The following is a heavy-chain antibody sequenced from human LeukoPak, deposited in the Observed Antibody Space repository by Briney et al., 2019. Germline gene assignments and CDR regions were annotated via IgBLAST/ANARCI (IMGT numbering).Heavy chain of an antibody. CDR3: ARDATRDGYNPSHDAFDI. CDR2: ISSSSSYI. D-gene: IGHD5-24*01. CDR1: GFTFSSYS. Sequence: SGGSLRLSCAASGFTFSSYSMNWVRQAPGKGLEWVSSISSSSSYIYYADSVKGRFTISRDNAKNSLYLQVNSLRAEDTAVYYCARDATRDGYNPSHDAFDIWGQGTMVTVSS. V-gene: IGHV3-21*01. J-gene: IGHJ3*02.